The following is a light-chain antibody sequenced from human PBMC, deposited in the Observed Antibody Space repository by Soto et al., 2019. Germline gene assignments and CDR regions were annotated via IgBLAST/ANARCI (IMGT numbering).Light chain of an antibody. CDR1: QSVSSN. CDR3: KQYDHKPPIT. V-gene: IGKV3-15*01. Sequence: EIGMTQSPATLSVSPGERATLSCRASQSVSSNLAWYQQKPGQAPRLLIYATSTRATGIPDRFSGSGSGTEFTLTISSLQPEDFALYHCKQYDHKPPITFGQGTRLEIK. J-gene: IGKJ5*01. CDR2: ATS.